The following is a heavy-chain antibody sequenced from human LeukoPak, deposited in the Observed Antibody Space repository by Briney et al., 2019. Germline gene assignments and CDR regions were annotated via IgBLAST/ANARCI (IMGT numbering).Heavy chain of an antibody. J-gene: IGHJ4*02. CDR2: IYSGGST. Sequence: GGSLRLSCAASGFTFSSNYMSWVRQAPGKGLEWVSVIYSGGSTYYADSVKGRFTISRDNSKNTPYLQMNSLRAEDTAVYYCARGTLKQQLEIFDYWGQGTLVTVSS. D-gene: IGHD6-13*01. V-gene: IGHV3-53*01. CDR3: ARGTLKQQLEIFDY. CDR1: GFTFSSNY.